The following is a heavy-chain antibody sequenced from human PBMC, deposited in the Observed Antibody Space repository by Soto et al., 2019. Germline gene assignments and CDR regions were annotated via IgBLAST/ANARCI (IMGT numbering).Heavy chain of an antibody. CDR2: IYYSGST. V-gene: IGHV4-31*03. J-gene: IGHJ1*01. Sequence: PAETLSLTFTVSGGSISSGGYYWSWIRQHPGKGLEWIGYIYYSGSTYYNPSLKSRVTISVDTSKNQFSLKLSSGTAADTAVYYCASWSELRFLEWLPHAEYFQHWGQGTLVTVSS. CDR3: ASWSELRFLEWLPHAEYFQH. CDR1: GGSISSGGYY. D-gene: IGHD3-3*01.